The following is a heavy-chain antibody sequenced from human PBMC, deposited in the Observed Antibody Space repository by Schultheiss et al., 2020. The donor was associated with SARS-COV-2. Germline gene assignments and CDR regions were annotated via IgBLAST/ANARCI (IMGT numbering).Heavy chain of an antibody. CDR1: GFTFRRFA. J-gene: IGHJ3*02. CDR2: ISHDGSNE. Sequence: GGSLRLSCAASGFTFRRFAMHWVRQAPGKGLEWVAVISHDGSNEYYADSVKGRFTISRDNAKNSLYLQMNSLRAEDTAVYYCARWGSSGFRNAFDIWGQGTMVTVSS. D-gene: IGHD3-22*01. CDR3: ARWGSSGFRNAFDI. V-gene: IGHV3-30*04.